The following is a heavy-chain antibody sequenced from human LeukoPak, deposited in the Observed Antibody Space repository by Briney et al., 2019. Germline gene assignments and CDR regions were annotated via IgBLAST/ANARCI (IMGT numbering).Heavy chain of an antibody. V-gene: IGHV5-51*01. CDR2: IYPGDSDT. J-gene: IGHJ5*02. CDR1: GYSFTSYW. D-gene: IGHD3-10*01. Sequence: GESLKISCKGFGYSFTSYWIGWVRQMPGKGLEWMGIIYPGDSDTRYSPSFQGQVTISADKSISTAYLQWSSLKASDTAMYYCARHASSGSYHNWFDPWGQGTLVTVSS. CDR3: ARHASSGSYHNWFDP.